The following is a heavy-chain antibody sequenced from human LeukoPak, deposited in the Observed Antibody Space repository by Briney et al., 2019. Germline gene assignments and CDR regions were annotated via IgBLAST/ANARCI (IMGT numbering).Heavy chain of an antibody. J-gene: IGHJ5*02. CDR2: ASSDEINQ. D-gene: IGHD1-14*01. V-gene: IGHV3-30*03. CDR1: GFTFRNHG. CDR3: ASCQTTKLDH. Sequence: GGSLRLSCVSTGFTFRNHGLHWVRRAPGKGLEWLAVASSDEINQWYADSVKGRFFISRDNPKNTLNLQMNNLRPEDTAVYYCASCQTTKLDHWGQGMLVTVSS.